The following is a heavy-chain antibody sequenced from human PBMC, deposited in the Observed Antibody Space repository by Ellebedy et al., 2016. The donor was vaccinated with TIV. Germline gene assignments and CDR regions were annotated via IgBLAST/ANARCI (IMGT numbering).Heavy chain of an antibody. Sequence: AASVKVSCKASGYTFTSYYMHWVRQAPGQGLEWMGIINPSGGSTSYAQKLQGRVTMTRDTSTSTVYMELSSLRSEDTAVYYCARDRRRIVRFLEWSGDRYYGMDVWGQGTTVTVSS. V-gene: IGHV1-46*04. CDR1: GYTFTSYY. D-gene: IGHD3-3*01. J-gene: IGHJ6*02. CDR2: INPSGGST. CDR3: ARDRRRIVRFLEWSGDRYYGMDV.